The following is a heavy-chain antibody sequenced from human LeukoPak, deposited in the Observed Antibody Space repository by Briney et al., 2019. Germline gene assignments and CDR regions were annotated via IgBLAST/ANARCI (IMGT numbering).Heavy chain of an antibody. CDR2: LYYTGGT. J-gene: IGHJ3*02. D-gene: IGHD3-22*01. V-gene: IGHV4-59*12. CDR3: ARGRIVVANTGAFDI. Sequence: PETLSLTRTVSGGSISPFYWNWIRQPPGKGPESIGHLYYTGGTSYSTSVISRATISVDTSKNQISLKLNSVTAADTAVYYWARGRIVVANTGAFDIWGQGAMCPVSS. CDR1: GGSISPFY.